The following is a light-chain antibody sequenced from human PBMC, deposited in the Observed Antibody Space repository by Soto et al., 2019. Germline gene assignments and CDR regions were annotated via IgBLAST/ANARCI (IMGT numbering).Light chain of an antibody. Sequence: HYALTQPRSVSGSPGQSVTISCTGTSSDVGGYNYVSWYQQHPGKAPKPMIYDVSNRPSGVPDRFSCSKSGNTASLTISGLQAEDEGDYYCCSYAGSYKGYVFGTGPKVTVL. CDR2: DVS. V-gene: IGLV2-11*01. CDR3: CSYAGSYKGYV. J-gene: IGLJ1*01. CDR1: SSDVGGYNY.